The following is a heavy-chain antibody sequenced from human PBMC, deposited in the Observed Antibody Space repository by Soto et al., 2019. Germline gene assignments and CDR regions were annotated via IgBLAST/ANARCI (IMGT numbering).Heavy chain of an antibody. J-gene: IGHJ6*02. CDR1: GFTFSSYA. V-gene: IGHV3-30-3*01. CDR2: ISYDGSNK. CDR3: ARLWRAYYYYYGMDV. Sequence: QVQLVESGGGVVQPGRSLRLSCAASGFTFSSYAMHWVRQAPGKGLEWVAVISYDGSNKYYADSVKGRFTISRDNSKNTLYLQMNSLRAEDTAVYYCARLWRAYYYYYGMDVWGQGTTVTVSS. D-gene: IGHD2-21*01.